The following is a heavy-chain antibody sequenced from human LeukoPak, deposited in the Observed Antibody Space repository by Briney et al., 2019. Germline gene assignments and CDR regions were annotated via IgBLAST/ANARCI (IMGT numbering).Heavy chain of an antibody. J-gene: IGHJ5*02. CDR1: GYTFTSYY. V-gene: IGHV1-46*01. Sequence: ASVKVSCKASGYTFTSYYMHWVRQAPGQGLERMGIINPSGGSTSYAQKFQGRVTMTRDTSTSTVYMELSNLRSEDTAVYYCARGQRGYSYGYWFDPWGQGTLVTVSS. D-gene: IGHD5-18*01. CDR3: ARGQRGYSYGYWFDP. CDR2: INPSGGST.